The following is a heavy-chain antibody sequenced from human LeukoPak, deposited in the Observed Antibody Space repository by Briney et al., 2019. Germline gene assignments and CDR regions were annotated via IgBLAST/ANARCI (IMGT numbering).Heavy chain of an antibody. J-gene: IGHJ4*02. Sequence: ASVKVSCKASGYTFTSYDINWVRQAPGQGLEWMGWISAYNGNTNYAQKLQGRVTMTTDTSTSTAYMELRSLRSDDTAVYYCARDNGGRRYADYWGQGTLVTVSS. CDR1: GYTFTSYD. V-gene: IGHV1-18*01. CDR3: ARDNGGRRYADY. D-gene: IGHD2-15*01. CDR2: ISAYNGNT.